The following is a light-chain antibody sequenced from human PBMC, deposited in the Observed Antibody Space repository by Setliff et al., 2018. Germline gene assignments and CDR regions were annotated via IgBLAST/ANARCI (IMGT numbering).Light chain of an antibody. Sequence: QSVLTQPRSVSGSPGQSVTISCTGTSSDVGLYNFVSWYQQHPGKAPKLIIYDVSKRPSGVPDRFSGSKSGNTASLTIPGLQAEDEADYSCCSYAGNYISVFGTGTKVTVL. CDR2: DVS. V-gene: IGLV2-11*01. J-gene: IGLJ1*01. CDR1: SSDVGLYNF. CDR3: CSYAGNYISV.